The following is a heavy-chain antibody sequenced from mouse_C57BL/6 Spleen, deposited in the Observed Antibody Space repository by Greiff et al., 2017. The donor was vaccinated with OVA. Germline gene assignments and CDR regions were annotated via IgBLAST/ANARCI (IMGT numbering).Heavy chain of an antibody. Sequence: EVKLVESGGGLVQPGGSLKLSCAASGFTFSDYYMYWVRQTPEKRLEWVAYISNGGGSTYYPDTVKGRFTISRDNAKNTLYLQMSRLKSEDTAMYYCARPAIYYYGSSYEDYAMDYWGQGTSVTVSS. V-gene: IGHV5-12*01. CDR3: ARPAIYYYGSSYEDYAMDY. D-gene: IGHD1-1*01. CDR1: GFTFSDYY. J-gene: IGHJ4*01. CDR2: ISNGGGST.